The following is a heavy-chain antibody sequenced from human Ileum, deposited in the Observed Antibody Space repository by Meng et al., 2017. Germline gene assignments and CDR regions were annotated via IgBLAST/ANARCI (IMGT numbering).Heavy chain of an antibody. CDR1: GYSIRNGNW. D-gene: IGHD1-14*01. CDR2: IYESGTT. J-gene: IGHJ4*02. V-gene: IGHV4-4*02. Sequence: QVKSTESCPGLVQPSVTRSLLFAFSGYSIRNGNWWSWVRQPPGKGLEWIGEIYESGTTNYNPSLKSRVTISVDKSKNEFSLKLSSVTAADTALYYCARVSYNKGSPKFDSWGQGTLVTVSS. CDR3: ARVSYNKGSPKFDS.